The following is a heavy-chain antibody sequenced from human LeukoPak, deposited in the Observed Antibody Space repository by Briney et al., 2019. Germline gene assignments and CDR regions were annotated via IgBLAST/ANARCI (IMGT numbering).Heavy chain of an antibody. J-gene: IGHJ6*02. D-gene: IGHD4-17*01. CDR2: INSDGSST. V-gene: IGHV3-74*01. CDR3: AREGPTVGVGGHDYYGMDV. CDR1: GFTFSSYW. Sequence: PGGSLRLSCAASGFTFSSYWMHWVRQAPGKGLVWVSRINSDGSSTSYADSVKGRFTISRDNAKNSLYLQMNSLRAEDTAVYYCAREGPTVGVGGHDYYGMDVWGQGTTVTVSS.